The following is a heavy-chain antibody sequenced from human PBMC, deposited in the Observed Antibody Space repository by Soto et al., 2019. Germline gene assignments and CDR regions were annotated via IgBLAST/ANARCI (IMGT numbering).Heavy chain of an antibody. J-gene: IGHJ4*02. Sequence: QVQLVQSGAEVKKPGTSVKVSCKASGYTFTSYYMHWVRQAPGQGPEWMGIINPSGGSTSYAQKCQGRVTMSRDTSTSTVVMELSSLTSEDTAGFYCARGAEYSNSFDYWGQGTLVTVSS. CDR1: GYTFTSYY. D-gene: IGHD6-6*01. CDR3: ARGAEYSNSFDY. V-gene: IGHV1-46*01. CDR2: INPSGGST.